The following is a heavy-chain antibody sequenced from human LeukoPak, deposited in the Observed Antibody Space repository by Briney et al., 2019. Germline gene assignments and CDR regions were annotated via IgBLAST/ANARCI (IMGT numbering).Heavy chain of an antibody. CDR1: GLTFVNYA. CDR2: ISSDETNI. D-gene: IGHD2-15*01. V-gene: IGHV3-30-3*02. J-gene: IGHJ5*02. Sequence: GGSLRLSCTASGLTFVNYAMSWFRQAPGKGMEWVAVISSDETNIRYGDSVKGRFTVSRDNAKNTLYLQMNSLRAEDTAVYYCAKDPYRVVFATGNYLDPWGQGTLVTVSS. CDR3: AKDPYRVVFATGNYLDP.